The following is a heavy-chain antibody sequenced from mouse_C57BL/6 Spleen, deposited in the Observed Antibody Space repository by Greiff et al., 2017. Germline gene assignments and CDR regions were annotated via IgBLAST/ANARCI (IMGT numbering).Heavy chain of an antibody. Sequence: EVKLVESGGGLVQPGGSLKLSCAASGFTFSDYYMYWVRQTPEKRLEWVAYISNGGGSTYYPDTVKGRFTISRDNAKNTLYLQMSRLKSEDTAMYYCARHEDDYDGWYFDVWGTGTTVTVSS. J-gene: IGHJ1*03. CDR1: GFTFSDYY. CDR3: ARHEDDYDGWYFDV. V-gene: IGHV5-12*01. CDR2: ISNGGGST. D-gene: IGHD2-4*01.